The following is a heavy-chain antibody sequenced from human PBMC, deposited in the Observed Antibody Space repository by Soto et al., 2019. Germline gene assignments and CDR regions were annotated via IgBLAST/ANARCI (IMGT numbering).Heavy chain of an antibody. Sequence: GGSLRLSCTASGFTFGDYAMSWFRQAPGKGLEWVGFIRSKAYGGTTEYAASVKGRFTISRDDSKSIAYLQMNSLKTEDTAVYYCTRDGIAAAGRIDYWGQGTLVTVSS. CDR2: IRSKAYGGTT. CDR3: TRDGIAAAGRIDY. J-gene: IGHJ4*02. V-gene: IGHV3-49*03. CDR1: GFTFGDYA. D-gene: IGHD6-13*01.